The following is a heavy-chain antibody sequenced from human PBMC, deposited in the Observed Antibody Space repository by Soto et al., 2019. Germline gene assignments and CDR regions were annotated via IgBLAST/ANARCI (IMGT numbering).Heavy chain of an antibody. Sequence: QVQLVESGGGVVQPGRSLRLSCAASGFTFSSYGMHWVRQAPGKGLEWVAVIWYDGSNKYYADSVKGRFTISRDNSKNTLYLQMNSLRAEDTAVYYCATDYGSGSYYPLDEWGTFDYWGQGTLVTVSS. J-gene: IGHJ4*02. CDR3: ATDYGSGSYYPLDEWGTFDY. CDR1: GFTFSSYG. V-gene: IGHV3-33*01. CDR2: IWYDGSNK. D-gene: IGHD3-10*01.